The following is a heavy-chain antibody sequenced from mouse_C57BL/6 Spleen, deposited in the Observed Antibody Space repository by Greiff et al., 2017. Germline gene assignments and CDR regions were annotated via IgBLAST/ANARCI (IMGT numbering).Heavy chain of an antibody. CDR2: IYPGDGDT. Sequence: QVQLQQSGPELVKPGASVKISCKASGYAFSSSWMNWVKQRPGKGLEWIGRIYPGDGDTNYNGKFKGKATLTADKSSSTAYMQLSSLTSEDSAVYFCARSPFYGSSPDDWGRGTTLTVSS. J-gene: IGHJ2*01. CDR1: GYAFSSSW. CDR3: ARSPFYGSSPDD. V-gene: IGHV1-82*01. D-gene: IGHD1-1*01.